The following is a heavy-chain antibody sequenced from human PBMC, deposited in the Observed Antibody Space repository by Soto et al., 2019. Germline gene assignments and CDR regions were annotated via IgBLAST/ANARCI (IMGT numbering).Heavy chain of an antibody. CDR2: INPSGGST. CDR3: ARGSTVTTTSGAFDI. Sequence: ASVKVSCKASGYTFTSYYMHWVRQAPGQGLEWMGIINPSGGSTSYAQKFQGRVTMTRDTSTSTVYMELSSLRSEDTAVYYCARGSTVTTTSGAFDIWGQGTMVTVSS. D-gene: IGHD4-17*01. V-gene: IGHV1-46*03. CDR1: GYTFTSYY. J-gene: IGHJ3*02.